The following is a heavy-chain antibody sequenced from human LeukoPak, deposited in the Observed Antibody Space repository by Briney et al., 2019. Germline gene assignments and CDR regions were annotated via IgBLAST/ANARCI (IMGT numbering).Heavy chain of an antibody. Sequence: SETLSLTCAVYGGSFSGYYWSWTRQPPGKGLEWIGEINHSGSTNYNPSLKSRATISVDTSKNQFSLKLSSVTAADTAVYYCARTTVVTPSAFDIWGQGTLVTVSS. J-gene: IGHJ3*02. V-gene: IGHV4-34*01. CDR3: ARTTVVTPSAFDI. CDR2: INHSGST. D-gene: IGHD4-23*01. CDR1: GGSFSGYY.